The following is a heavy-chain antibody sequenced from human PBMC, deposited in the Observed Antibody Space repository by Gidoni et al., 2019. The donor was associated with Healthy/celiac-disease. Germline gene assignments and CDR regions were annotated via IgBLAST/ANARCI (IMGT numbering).Heavy chain of an antibody. CDR2: ISSNGGST. Sequence: EVQLVESGEGLVQPGGSLRPSCAASGFTFSSYAMHWVRQAPGKGLEYVSAISSNGGSTYYADSVKGRFTISRDNSKNTLYLQMGSLRAEDMAVYYCARSAYDFWSGYYLDYWGQGTLVTVSS. J-gene: IGHJ4*02. V-gene: IGHV3-64*02. CDR3: ARSAYDFWSGYYLDY. CDR1: GFTFSSYA. D-gene: IGHD3-3*01.